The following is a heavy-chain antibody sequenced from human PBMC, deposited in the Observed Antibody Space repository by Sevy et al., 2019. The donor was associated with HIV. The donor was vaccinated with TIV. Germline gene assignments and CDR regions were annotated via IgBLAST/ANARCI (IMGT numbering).Heavy chain of an antibody. Sequence: GGSLRLSCTASGFTFSSYEMNWVRQAPGKGLEWVSYISNSGSTIHYSDSVKGRFTISRDKAKNSLYLQMNSLRAEDTTVYYCARDLPPSATTVPHFDYWGRGTLVTVSS. J-gene: IGHJ4*02. CDR3: ARDLPPSATTVPHFDY. V-gene: IGHV3-48*03. CDR1: GFTFSSYE. D-gene: IGHD4-17*01. CDR2: ISNSGSTI.